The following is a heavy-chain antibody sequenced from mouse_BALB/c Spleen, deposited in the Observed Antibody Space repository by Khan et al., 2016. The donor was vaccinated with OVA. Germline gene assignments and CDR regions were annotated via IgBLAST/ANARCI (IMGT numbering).Heavy chain of an antibody. D-gene: IGHD1-1*01. J-gene: IGHJ2*01. Sequence: EVKREESGPGLVKPSQSLSLTCTVTGYSITSDYAWNWIRQFPGNKLEWMGYISYSGRTSYNPSLKSRISITRDTSKNQFFLQLNSVTTEDTATYYCARSVTITTVVATDFDYWGQGTTLTVSS. CDR2: ISYSGRT. CDR3: ARSVTITTVVATDFDY. CDR1: GYSITSDYA. V-gene: IGHV3-2*02.